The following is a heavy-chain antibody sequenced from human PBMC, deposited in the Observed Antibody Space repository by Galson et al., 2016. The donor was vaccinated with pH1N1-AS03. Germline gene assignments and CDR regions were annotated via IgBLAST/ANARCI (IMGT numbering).Heavy chain of an antibody. CDR2: ITDSSNYI. CDR1: GFTFSSFS. V-gene: IGHV3-21*01. CDR3: ARRRNPLGFHHYYYMDV. Sequence: SLRLSCAASGFTFSSFSMNWFRQTPERGLEWVAAITDSSNYIYYTESVKGRFTISRDNAKNSLYLQMNSLRVEDTAFYYCARRRNPLGFHHYYYMDVWGKGTTVTVSS. J-gene: IGHJ6*03. D-gene: IGHD3-10*01.